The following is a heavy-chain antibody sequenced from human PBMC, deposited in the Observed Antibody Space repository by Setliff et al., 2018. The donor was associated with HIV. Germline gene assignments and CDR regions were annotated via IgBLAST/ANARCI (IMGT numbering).Heavy chain of an antibody. D-gene: IGHD6-13*01. V-gene: IGHV3-21*01. Sequence: GGSLRLSCAASGFTFSDYTMNWVRQAPGKGLEWVSSISTGGHFIYYADSVKGRFTISRDNAKKSVYLQMNSLRGEDTAVYYRARGPTRSPPDGFSIWGQGTMVTVSS. CDR1: GFTFSDYT. J-gene: IGHJ3*02. CDR2: ISTGGHFI. CDR3: ARGPTRSPPDGFSI.